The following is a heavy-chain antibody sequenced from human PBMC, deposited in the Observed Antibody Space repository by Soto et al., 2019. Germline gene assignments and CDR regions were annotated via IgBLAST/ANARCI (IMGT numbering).Heavy chain of an antibody. D-gene: IGHD2-8*01. Sequence: GGSLRLSCAASGFTFSSYAMSWVRQAPGKGLEWVSAISGSGGSTYYADSVKGRFTISRDNSKNTLYLQMNSLRAEDTAVYYCAKGPHIVLMVYAPRGGFDYWGQGTLVTVSS. CDR3: AKGPHIVLMVYAPRGGFDY. CDR1: GFTFSSYA. J-gene: IGHJ4*02. CDR2: ISGSGGST. V-gene: IGHV3-23*01.